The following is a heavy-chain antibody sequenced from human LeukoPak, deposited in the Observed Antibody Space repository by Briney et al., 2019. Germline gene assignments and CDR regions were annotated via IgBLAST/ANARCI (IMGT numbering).Heavy chain of an antibody. D-gene: IGHD5-24*01. CDR2: IYYSGST. CDR3: ARDKDGYNYYFDY. V-gene: IGHV4-59*01. J-gene: IGHJ4*02. CDR1: GGSISSYY. Sequence: SETLSLTCTVSGGSISSYYWSWIRQPPGKGLEWIGYIYYSGSTNYNPSLKSRVTISVDTSKNQFSLKLSSVTAADTAVYYCARDKDGYNYYFDYWGQGTLVTVSS.